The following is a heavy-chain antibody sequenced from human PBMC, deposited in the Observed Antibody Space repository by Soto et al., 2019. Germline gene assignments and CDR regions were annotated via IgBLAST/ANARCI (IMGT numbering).Heavy chain of an antibody. CDR1: GFTFSNAW. CDR2: IKSKTDGGTT. V-gene: IGHV3-15*01. CDR3: NTDIWEFYSNYYFDY. J-gene: IGHJ4*02. Sequence: PGGSLRLSCAASGFTFSNAWMSWVRQAPGKGLEWVGRIKSKTDGGTTDYAAPVKGRFTISRDDSKNTLYLQMNSLKTEDTAVYYCNTDIWEFYSNYYFDYWGQGTLVTVYS. D-gene: IGHD4-4*01.